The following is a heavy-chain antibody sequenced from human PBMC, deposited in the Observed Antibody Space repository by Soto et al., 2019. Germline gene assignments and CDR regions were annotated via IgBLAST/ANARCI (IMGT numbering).Heavy chain of an antibody. CDR1: GFTFSNSW. V-gene: IGHV3-7*03. CDR3: TRKRFGMDV. CDR2: IKEDGSEK. J-gene: IGHJ6*02. Sequence: EVQLVESGGGLVQPGESLRLSCAASGFTFSNSWMSWVRQAPGMGLVWVANIKEDGSEKDYVDPVKGRFTITRDNAKNSLYLQMNNLRGEDTAVYFWTRKRFGMDVRGQGTTVTVS.